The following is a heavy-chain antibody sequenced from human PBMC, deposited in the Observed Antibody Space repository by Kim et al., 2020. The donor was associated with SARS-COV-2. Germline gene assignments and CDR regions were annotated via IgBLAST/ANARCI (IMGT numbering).Heavy chain of an antibody. J-gene: IGHJ4*02. D-gene: IGHD6-6*01. CDR3: ARDWGSIAAEVAFDY. CDR1: GYTFTGYY. CDR2: INPNTGDT. Sequence: ASVKVSCMASGYTFTGYYMHWVRQAPGQGIEWMGRINPNTGDTNYEQKFQDRVTMTRDTSITTAYLELSGLRSDDTAVYFCARDWGSIAAEVAFDYWGQGTLVTVSS. V-gene: IGHV1-2*06.